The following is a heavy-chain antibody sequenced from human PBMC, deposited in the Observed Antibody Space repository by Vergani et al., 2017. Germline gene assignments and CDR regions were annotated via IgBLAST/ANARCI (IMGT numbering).Heavy chain of an antibody. CDR2: FDPEDGET. D-gene: IGHD6-13*01. CDR1: GYTLTELS. J-gene: IGHJ4*02. CDR3: ATDYPQRGGIAAAGSLDY. Sequence: QVQLVQSGAEVKKPGASVKVSCKVSGYTLTELSMHWVRQAPGKGLEWMGGFDPEDGETIYAQKFQGRVTMTEDTSTETAYMELSSLRSEDTAVYYCATDYPQRGGIAAAGSLDYWSQGTLVTVSS. V-gene: IGHV1-24*01.